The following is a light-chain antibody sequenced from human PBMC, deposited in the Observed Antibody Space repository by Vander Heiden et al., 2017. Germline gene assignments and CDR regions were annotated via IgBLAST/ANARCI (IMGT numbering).Light chain of an antibody. CDR2: AAF. CDR1: QPINNF. J-gene: IGKJ3*01. V-gene: IGKV1-39*01. CDR3: QHTYSPPFN. Sequence: DIRLTQSPSSLSASVGDRVTITCRASQPINNFLNWYQHKPGKAPKLLIYAAFNLHDGGPTRFSGSGSGPEFTLTITSLQPEDFGTFYCQHTYSPPFNFGPGTKVDVK.